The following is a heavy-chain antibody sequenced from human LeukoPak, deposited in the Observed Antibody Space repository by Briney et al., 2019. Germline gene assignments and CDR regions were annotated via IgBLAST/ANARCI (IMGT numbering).Heavy chain of an antibody. Sequence: PSETLSLTCTVSGGSISSGGYYWSWIRQHPGKGLEWIGYIYYSGSTYYNPSLKSRFTISVDTSKNQFSLKLSSVNAADTAVYYCARGSPYDPYYYDSSGSETPGGFDYWGQGTLVTVSS. D-gene: IGHD3-22*01. J-gene: IGHJ4*02. CDR1: GGSISSGGYY. CDR3: ARGSPYDPYYYDSSGSETPGGFDY. V-gene: IGHV4-31*03. CDR2: IYYSGST.